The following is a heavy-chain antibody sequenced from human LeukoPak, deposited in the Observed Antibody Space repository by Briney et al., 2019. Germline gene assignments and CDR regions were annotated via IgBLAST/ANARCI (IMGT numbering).Heavy chain of an antibody. CDR2: ISTTSYT. Sequence: PGGSLRLSCAASGFTFSSYSMNWVRQAPGEGLEWVSCISTTSYTYYADSVKGRFTISRDNAKNSLYLQMNSLRAEDTAVYYCARDGDFDFWGQGIQVTVSS. D-gene: IGHD3-16*01. V-gene: IGHV3-21*06. CDR1: GFTFSSYS. J-gene: IGHJ4*02. CDR3: ARDGDFDF.